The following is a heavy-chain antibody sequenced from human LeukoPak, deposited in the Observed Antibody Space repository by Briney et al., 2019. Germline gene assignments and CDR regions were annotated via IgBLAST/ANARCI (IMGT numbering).Heavy chain of an antibody. V-gene: IGHV3-66*01. J-gene: IGHJ6*03. Sequence: GGSLRLSCAVSGFTVSASYMSWVRQAPGKGLEWVSVIYSGGNTDHAESVKGRFTISRDSSKNTLYLQMNSLRPEDTAVYYCARAHLSSASTDYMTVWGKGTTVTVSS. D-gene: IGHD6-6*01. CDR3: ARAHLSSASTDYMTV. CDR1: GFTVSASY. CDR2: IYSGGNT.